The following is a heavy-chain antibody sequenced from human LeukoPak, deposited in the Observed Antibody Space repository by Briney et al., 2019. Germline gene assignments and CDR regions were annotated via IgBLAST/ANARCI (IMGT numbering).Heavy chain of an antibody. CDR1: GLTFRTNA. CDR2: ISGSGGTT. D-gene: IGHD4-23*01. CDR3: AKAFYGGDSGLGPFEV. Sequence: GGSLRLSCAVSGLTFRTNAMIWVRQTPGKGLEWLSNISGSGGTTYYADSVRGRFTVSRDNSKNTVYLQMNSLRAEDTAVYYCAKAFYGGDSGLGPFEVWGQGTRVTVSS. J-gene: IGHJ3*01. V-gene: IGHV3-23*01.